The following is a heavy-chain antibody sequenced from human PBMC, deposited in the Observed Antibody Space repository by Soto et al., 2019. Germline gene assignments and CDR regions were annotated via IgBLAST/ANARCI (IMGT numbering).Heavy chain of an antibody. V-gene: IGHV3-23*01. CDR3: AKIDGYFDY. D-gene: IGHD3-22*01. J-gene: IGHJ4*02. CDR1: GFTFINTG. Sequence: GGSLRLSCAGSGFTFINTGMSWVRQAPGQGLEWVSAITGNGDTTYYADSVKGRFTISRDNSTSTLYLQMNSLRAEDTAVYYCAKIDGYFDYWGQGTLVTVS. CDR2: ITGNGDTT.